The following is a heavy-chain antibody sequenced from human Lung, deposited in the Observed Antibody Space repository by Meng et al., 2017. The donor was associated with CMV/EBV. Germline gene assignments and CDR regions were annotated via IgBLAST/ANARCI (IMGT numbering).Heavy chain of an antibody. CDR1: GGFFSGYY. D-gene: IGHD2-2*01. J-gene: IGHJ5*02. CDR2: INHSGST. CDR3: ARGDPGRYCSSTSCYLGFYRFDP. Sequence: SDTXSLTFPVHGGFFSGYYWSWIRQPPGKGLEWIGEINHSGSTNYNPSLKSRVTISVDTSKNQFSLKLSSVTAADTAVYYCARGDPGRYCSSTSCYLGFYRFDPXGQGXLVTVSS. V-gene: IGHV4-34*01.